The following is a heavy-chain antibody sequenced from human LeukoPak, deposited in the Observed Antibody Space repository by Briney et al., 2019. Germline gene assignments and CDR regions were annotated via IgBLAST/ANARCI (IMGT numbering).Heavy chain of an antibody. D-gene: IGHD5-24*01. CDR1: GYTFTDYY. J-gene: IGHJ4*02. CDR2: INPSSGST. Sequence: ASVKVSCKASGYTFTDYYMHWVRQAPGQGLEWMGIINPSSGSTTYAQKFQGRVTMTRDTSTSTVYMELSSLRSEDTAVYSCARGRNIEMTTMSGGSDYWGQGTLVTVSS. V-gene: IGHV1-46*01. CDR3: ARGRNIEMTTMSGGSDY.